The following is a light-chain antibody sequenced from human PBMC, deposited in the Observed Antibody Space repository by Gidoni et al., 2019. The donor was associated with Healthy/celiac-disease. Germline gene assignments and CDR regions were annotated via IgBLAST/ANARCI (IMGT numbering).Light chain of an antibody. J-gene: IGKJ1*01. CDR1: QSVSSSY. Sequence: TVLSQSPGPLSLSPGESATLSCRASQSVSSSYLAWYQQKPGQAPRLRIYGASSRAPGIPDRFSGSGSGTDFTLTISRLEPEDFAVYYCQQYGSSPPWTFGQGTKVEIK. CDR2: GAS. V-gene: IGKV3-20*01. CDR3: QQYGSSPPWT.